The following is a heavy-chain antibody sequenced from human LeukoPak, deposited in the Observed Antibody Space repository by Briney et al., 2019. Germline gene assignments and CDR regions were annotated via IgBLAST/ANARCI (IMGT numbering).Heavy chain of an antibody. CDR3: ARVRLGCFDY. D-gene: IGHD2-21*01. CDR2: ISGYNGNT. V-gene: IGHV1-18*01. CDR1: GYIFSTYG. Sequence: ASVKVSCKASGYIFSTYGISWVRQAPGQGLEWMGCISGYNGNTNYAQKLQGRVTMTTDTSTSTAYMELRSLRSDDTAVYYCARVRLGCFDYWGQGTLVTVSS. J-gene: IGHJ4*02.